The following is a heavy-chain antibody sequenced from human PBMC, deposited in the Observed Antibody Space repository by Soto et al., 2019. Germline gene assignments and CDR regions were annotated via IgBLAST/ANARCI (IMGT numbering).Heavy chain of an antibody. CDR2: ITGYDDAT. CDR1: GFTCSNYV. V-gene: IGHV3-23*01. CDR3: VKGGDFNNHIYDV. D-gene: IGHD3-10*02. J-gene: IGHJ4*02. Sequence: GGSLRLSCLASGFTCSNYVMNWVRQAPGKGLEWVSSITGYDDATSYAESVKGRLTISRDKSKSTLYLQMDSLRAEDTALYYCVKGGDFNNHIYDVWGQGALVTVSS.